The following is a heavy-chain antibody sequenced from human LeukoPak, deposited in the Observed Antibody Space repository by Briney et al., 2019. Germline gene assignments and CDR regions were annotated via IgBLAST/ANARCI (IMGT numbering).Heavy chain of an antibody. CDR1: GGSFSGYY. CDR3: ARGYDFEFDY. V-gene: IGHV4-34*01. Sequence: SETLSLTCAVYGGSFSGYYWSWIRQPPGKGLEWIGEINHSGSTNYNPSLKSRVTISVDTSKNQFSLKLSSVTAADTAVYYCARGYDFEFDYWGQGTLVTVSS. J-gene: IGHJ4*02. D-gene: IGHD3-3*01. CDR2: INHSGST.